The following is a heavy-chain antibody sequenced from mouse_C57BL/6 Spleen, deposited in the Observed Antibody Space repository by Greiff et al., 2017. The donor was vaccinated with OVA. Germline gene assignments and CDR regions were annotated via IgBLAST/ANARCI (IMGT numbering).Heavy chain of an antibody. CDR1: GYTFTDYY. Sequence: VQLQQSGAELVRPGASVKLSCKASGYTFTDYYINWVKQRPGQGLEWIARIYPGSGNTYYNEKFKGKATLTAEKSSSTAYMQLSSLTSEDSAVYFCARLGTTDAMDYWGQGTSVTVSS. D-gene: IGHD1-1*01. V-gene: IGHV1-76*01. J-gene: IGHJ4*01. CDR2: IYPGSGNT. CDR3: ARLGTTDAMDY.